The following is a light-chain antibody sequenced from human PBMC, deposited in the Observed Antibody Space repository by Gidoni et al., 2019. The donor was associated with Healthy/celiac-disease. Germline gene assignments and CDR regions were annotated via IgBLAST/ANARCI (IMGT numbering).Light chain of an antibody. J-gene: IGLJ2*01. CDR1: KLGDKY. V-gene: IGLV3-1*01. CDR2: QDS. Sequence: YELPQPPSMSGPPGQTASITCSGDKLGDKYACWYQQKPGQSPVLVIYQDSKRPSGIPERFSGSNSGNTATLTISGTQAMDEADYYCQAWDSSTVVFGGGTKLTVL. CDR3: QAWDSSTVV.